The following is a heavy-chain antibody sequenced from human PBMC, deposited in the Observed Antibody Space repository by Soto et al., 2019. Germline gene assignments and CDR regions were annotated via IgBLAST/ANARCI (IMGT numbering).Heavy chain of an antibody. CDR1: GGSISSGGYY. J-gene: IGHJ4*02. CDR3: AREPSI. V-gene: IGHV4-31*03. CDR2: IYYSGTT. Sequence: QVQLQESGPGLVKPSQPLSLTCTVSGGSISSGGYYCSWIRQHPGQGLEWIGYIYYSGTTYYNPSLKSRLTISGDTSKNQFTLKPSSVAAADAAVYYCAREPSIWGQGTLVTVSS.